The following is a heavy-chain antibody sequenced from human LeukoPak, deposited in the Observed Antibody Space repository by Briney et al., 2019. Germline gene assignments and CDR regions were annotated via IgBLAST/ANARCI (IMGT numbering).Heavy chain of an antibody. CDR1: GGSFSGYY. CDR3: ARGRGSPVWGSYRYPLDY. D-gene: IGHD3-16*02. CDR2: INHSGST. V-gene: IGHV4-34*01. Sequence: PSETLSLTCAVYGGSFSGYYWSWIRRPPGKGLEWIGEINHSGSTNYNPSLKSRVTISVDTSKNQFSLKLSSVTAADTAVYYCARGRGSPVWGSYRYPLDYWGQGTLVTVSS. J-gene: IGHJ4*02.